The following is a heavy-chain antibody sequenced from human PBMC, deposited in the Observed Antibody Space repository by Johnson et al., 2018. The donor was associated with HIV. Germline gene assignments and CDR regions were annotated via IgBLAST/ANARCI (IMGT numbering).Heavy chain of an antibody. D-gene: IGHD3-10*01. CDR3: ASQVRGLWLGVDAFDI. V-gene: IGHV3-23*04. Sequence: VQLVESGGGLEQPGGSLRLSCAASGFTFSSYGMSWVRQAPGKGLEWVSGITGTGGDTYYADSVKGRFTISRDNSKNMVFLHMNSLRAEDTAVYYCASQVRGLWLGVDAFDIWGQGTMVTVSS. CDR1: GFTFSSYG. CDR2: ITGTGGDT. J-gene: IGHJ3*02.